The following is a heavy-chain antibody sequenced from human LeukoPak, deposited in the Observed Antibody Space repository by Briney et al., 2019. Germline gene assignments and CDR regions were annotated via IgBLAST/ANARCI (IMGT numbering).Heavy chain of an antibody. V-gene: IGHV3-74*01. CDR2: INTGGSST. CDR1: GFTFSSYW. Sequence: GGSLRLSCAASGFTFSSYWMHWVRQAPGKGLVWVSRINTGGSSTSYADSVKGRFTISRDNAKSTLYLQMNSLRAEDTAVYYCASGSSTSCYDWGQGTLVTVSS. CDR3: ASGSSTSCYD. J-gene: IGHJ4*02. D-gene: IGHD2-2*01.